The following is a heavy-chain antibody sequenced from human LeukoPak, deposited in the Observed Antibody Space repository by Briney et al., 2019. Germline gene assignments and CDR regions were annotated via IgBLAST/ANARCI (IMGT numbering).Heavy chain of an antibody. D-gene: IGHD3-10*01. J-gene: IGHJ4*02. V-gene: IGHV3-7*01. Sequence: GGSLRLSGGASGFSFTTYWMGWVRQAPGKGLEWVANIKQDGTEKYYVDSVKGRFTISRDNAKNSLYLQMNSLRVEDTAVYYCAKLAKYFYGSETYYFFEHWGQGTPVTASS. CDR3: AKLAKYFYGSETYYFFEH. CDR2: IKQDGTEK. CDR1: GFSFTTYW.